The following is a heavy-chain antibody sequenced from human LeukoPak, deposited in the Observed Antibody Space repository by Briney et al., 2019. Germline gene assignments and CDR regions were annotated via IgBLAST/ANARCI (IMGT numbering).Heavy chain of an antibody. J-gene: IGHJ4*02. V-gene: IGHV3-48*01. Sequence: GGSLRLSCAASGFTFSSYSINWVRQAPGKGLEWVSYISSSSSTIYYADSVKGRFTISRDNAKNSLYLQMNSLRAEDTAVYYCARDSCSGGSCYLDYWGQGTLVTVS. D-gene: IGHD2-15*01. CDR2: ISSSSSTI. CDR3: ARDSCSGGSCYLDY. CDR1: GFTFSSYS.